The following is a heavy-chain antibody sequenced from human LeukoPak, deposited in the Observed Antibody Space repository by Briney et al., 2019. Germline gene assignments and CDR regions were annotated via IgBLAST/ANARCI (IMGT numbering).Heavy chain of an antibody. V-gene: IGHV1-2*04. CDR1: GYTFTGYY. Sequence: ASVKVSCKASGYTFTGYYMHWVRQAPGQGLEWMGWINPNSGGTNYAQKFQGWVTMTRDTSISTAYMELSRLRSDDTAVYYCARERAHRLVSGYDSYYYGMDVWGKGTTVTVSS. J-gene: IGHJ6*04. D-gene: IGHD5-12*01. CDR2: INPNSGGT. CDR3: ARERAHRLVSGYDSYYYGMDV.